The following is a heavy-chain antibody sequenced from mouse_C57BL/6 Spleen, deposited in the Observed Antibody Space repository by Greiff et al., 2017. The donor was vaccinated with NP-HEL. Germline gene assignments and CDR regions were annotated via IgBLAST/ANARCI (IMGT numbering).Heavy chain of an antibody. Sequence: QVQLQQPGAELVRPGTSVKLSCKASGYTFTSYWMHWVKQRPGQGLEWIGVIDPSDSYTNYNQKFKGKATLTVDTSSSTAYMQLSSLTSEDSAVYYCATYGYDERAMDYWGQGTSVTVSS. V-gene: IGHV1-59*01. CDR2: IDPSDSYT. CDR1: GYTFTSYW. D-gene: IGHD2-2*01. CDR3: ATYGYDERAMDY. J-gene: IGHJ4*01.